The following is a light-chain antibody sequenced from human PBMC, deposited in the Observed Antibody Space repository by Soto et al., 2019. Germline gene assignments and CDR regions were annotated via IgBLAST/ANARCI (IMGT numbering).Light chain of an antibody. CDR3: QSYDSSLSGLYV. Sequence: QSVLAQPPSVSGAPGQRVAISCTGSDSNIGAGFDVHWYQQLPGTAPRFLIYGNNKRPSGVPDRFSGSKSATSASLAITGLQAEDEAEYYCQSYDSSLSGLYVFGTGTKLTVL. CDR1: DSNIGAGFD. V-gene: IGLV1-40*01. CDR2: GNN. J-gene: IGLJ1*01.